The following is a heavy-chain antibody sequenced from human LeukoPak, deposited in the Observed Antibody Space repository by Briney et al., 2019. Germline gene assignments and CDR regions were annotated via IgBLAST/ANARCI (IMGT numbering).Heavy chain of an antibody. J-gene: IGHJ4*02. CDR1: GGSFRGYY. CDR2: INHSGST. Sequence: SETLSLTCAVYGGSFRGYYWSWIRQPPGKGLEWIGEINHSGSTNYNPSLKSRVTISVDTSKNQFSLKLSSVTAADTAVYYCVSYPGYWGQGTLVTVSS. V-gene: IGHV4-34*01. CDR3: VSYPGY.